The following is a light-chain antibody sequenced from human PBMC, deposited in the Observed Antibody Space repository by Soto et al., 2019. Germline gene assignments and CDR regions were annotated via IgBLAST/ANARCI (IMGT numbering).Light chain of an antibody. V-gene: IGKV3-20*01. CDR2: GAS. CDR3: KHYSSSPPAIT. CDR1: QSVTSGY. Sequence: EIVLTQSPGTLSLSPGERATLSCRASQSVTSGYLAWYQQQPNQAPRLLIYGASYRATDIPDRFSGGGSGTDFTLTISRLEPEDFAVYYCKHYSSSPPAITCGQGTRLEIK. J-gene: IGKJ5*01.